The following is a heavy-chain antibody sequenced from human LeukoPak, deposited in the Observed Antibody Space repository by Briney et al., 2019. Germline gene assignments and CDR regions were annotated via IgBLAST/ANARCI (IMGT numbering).Heavy chain of an antibody. J-gene: IGHJ4*02. CDR2: ISSGSSSI. V-gene: IGHV3-48*01. Sequence: GGSLRLSCAASGFTSRSYSMNWVRQAPGKGLEGISYISSGSSSIYYADSVKGRFTISRDNAKNSLYLQMNSLRAEDTAVYYCASSYGSGSYDYWGQGTLVTVSS. CDR3: ASSYGSGSYDY. D-gene: IGHD3-10*01. CDR1: GFTSRSYS.